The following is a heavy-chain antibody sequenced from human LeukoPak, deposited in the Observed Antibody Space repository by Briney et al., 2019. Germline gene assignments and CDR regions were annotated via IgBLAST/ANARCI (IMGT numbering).Heavy chain of an antibody. CDR2: MNPNSGNT. J-gene: IGHJ4*02. CDR1: GYTFTSYD. D-gene: IGHD4-17*01. Sequence: ASVKVSCKASGYTFTSYDINWVRQATGQGLEWMGWMNPNSGNTGYAQKLQGRVTMTRNTSISTAYMELSRVRSDDTAVYYCARGEVLRSLDYWGQGTLVTVSS. CDR3: ARGEVLRSLDY. V-gene: IGHV1-8*01.